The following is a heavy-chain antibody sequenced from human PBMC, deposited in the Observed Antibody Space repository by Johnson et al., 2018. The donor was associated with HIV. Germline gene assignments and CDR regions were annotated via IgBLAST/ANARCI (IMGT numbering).Heavy chain of an antibody. D-gene: IGHD3-16*01. Sequence: VQLVESGGGVVRPGGSLRLSCAASGFTFDYYDMTWVRQVPGQGLEWVCNVNWNGGTTAYADSVKGRFTISRDNAKNSLYLQMNSLRAEDTALYYCAKVRSKPWGDAFDIWGQGTMVTVSS. CDR1: GFTFDYYD. CDR3: AKVRSKPWGDAFDI. CDR2: VNWNGGTT. V-gene: IGHV3-20*04. J-gene: IGHJ3*02.